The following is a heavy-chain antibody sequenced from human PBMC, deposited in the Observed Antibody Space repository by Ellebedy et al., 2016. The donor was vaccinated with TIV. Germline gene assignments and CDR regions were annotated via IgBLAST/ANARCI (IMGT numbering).Heavy chain of an antibody. CDR1: GAPVTGGHF. CDR3: ARARGQYLYGSGSYFTN. D-gene: IGHD3-10*01. V-gene: IGHV4-61*08. Sequence: MPSETLSLTCTVSGAPVTGGHFWSWIRQAPGRGLEYIAYMYHSGTTNYNPSLKSRVTMSMDASKNQLSRTVTSVNSADTALYYCARARGQYLYGSGSYFTNWGQGEMVTVSS. CDR2: MYHSGTT. J-gene: IGHJ4*02.